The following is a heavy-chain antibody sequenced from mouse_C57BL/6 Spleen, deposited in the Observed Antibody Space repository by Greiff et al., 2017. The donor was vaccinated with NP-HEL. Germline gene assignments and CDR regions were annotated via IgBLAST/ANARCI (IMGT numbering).Heavy chain of an antibody. Sequence: QVQLQQPGAELVKPGASVKLSCKASGYTFTSYWMHWVKQRPGQGLEWIGMIHPNSGSTNYNEKFKSKATLTVDKSSSTAYMQLSSLTSEDSAVYYCARSWGSSWYFDVWGTGTTVTVSS. CDR2: IHPNSGST. CDR1: GYTFTSYW. V-gene: IGHV1-64*01. J-gene: IGHJ1*03. CDR3: ARSWGSSWYFDV. D-gene: IGHD1-1*01.